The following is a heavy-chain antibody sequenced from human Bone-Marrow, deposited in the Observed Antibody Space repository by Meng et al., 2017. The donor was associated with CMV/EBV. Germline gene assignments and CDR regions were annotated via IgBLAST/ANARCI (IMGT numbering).Heavy chain of an antibody. J-gene: IGHJ4*02. CDR1: GFSFSKYR. V-gene: IGHV3-21*01. CDR2: ISSSSYI. CDR3: ARAGSGGYFDY. D-gene: IGHD1-26*01. Sequence: GESLKISCAASGFSFSKYRMNWVRQAPGKGLEWVSSISSSSYIYYADSVKGRFTISRDNAKNSLYLQMNSLRAEDTAVYYCARAGSGGYFDYWGQGTLVTVSS.